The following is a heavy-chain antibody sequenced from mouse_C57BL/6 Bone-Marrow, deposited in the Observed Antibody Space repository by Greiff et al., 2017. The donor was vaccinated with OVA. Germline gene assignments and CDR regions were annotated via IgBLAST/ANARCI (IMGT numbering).Heavy chain of an antibody. CDR1: GYSITSGYY. Sequence: ESGPGLVKPSQSLSLTCSVTGYSITSGYYWNWIRQFPGNKLEWMGYISYDGSNNYNPSLKNRISITHDTSKNQFFLKLNSVTTEDTATYYCARDLFAYWGQGTLVTVSA. CDR3: ARDLFAY. J-gene: IGHJ3*01. V-gene: IGHV3-6*01. CDR2: ISYDGSN.